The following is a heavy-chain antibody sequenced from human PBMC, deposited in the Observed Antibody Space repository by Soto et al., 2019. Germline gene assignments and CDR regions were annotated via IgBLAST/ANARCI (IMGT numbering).Heavy chain of an antibody. CDR1: GGTFSSYA. J-gene: IGHJ5*02. CDR3: ARPLAVAGPTVHHNWFDP. CDR2: IIPIFGTA. D-gene: IGHD6-19*01. V-gene: IGHV1-69*13. Sequence: ASVKVSCKASGGTFSSYAISWVRQAPGQGLEWMGGIIPIFGTANYAQKFQGRVTITADESTSTAYMELSSPRSEDTAVYYCARPLAVAGPTVHHNWFDPWGQGTLVTVSA.